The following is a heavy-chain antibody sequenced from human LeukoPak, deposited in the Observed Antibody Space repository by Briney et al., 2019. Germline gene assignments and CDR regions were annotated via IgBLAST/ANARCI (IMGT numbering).Heavy chain of an antibody. D-gene: IGHD3-22*01. J-gene: IGHJ4*02. CDR1: GYTFTGYY. V-gene: IGHV1-2*02. CDR2: INPNSGGT. CDR3: ARGQHYDSSGYIMEQ. Sequence: ASVKVSCKASGYTFTGYYMHWVRQAPGQGFEWMGWINPNSGGTNYAQKFQGRVTMTRDTSISTAYMELSRLRSDDTAVYYCARGQHYDSSGYIMEQWGQGTLVTVSS.